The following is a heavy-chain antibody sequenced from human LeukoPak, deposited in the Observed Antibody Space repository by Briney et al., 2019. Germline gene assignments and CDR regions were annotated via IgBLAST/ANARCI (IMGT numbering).Heavy chain of an antibody. CDR2: IYDSGNT. CDR1: GVSMSSSPYY. V-gene: IGHV4-39*01. Sequence: SETLSLTCTVSGVSMSSSPYYWGWIRQPPGKGLEWIGAIYDSGNTNYNPSLRSRLTISVDTSRNQFSLKLSSVTAADTAVYYCARHDCDSSRCSVNWFDPWGQGTLVTVSS. CDR3: ARHDCDSSRCSVNWFDP. D-gene: IGHD2/OR15-2a*01. J-gene: IGHJ5*02.